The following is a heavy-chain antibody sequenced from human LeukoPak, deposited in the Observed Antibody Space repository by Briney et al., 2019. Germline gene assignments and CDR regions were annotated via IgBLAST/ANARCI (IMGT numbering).Heavy chain of an antibody. CDR3: ATGAIVFDF. CDR1: GSALSKIS. CDR2: VGHEDGTT. Sequence: ASVTVSFKVSGSALSKISIDWVRQAPGKGVEWMGTVGHEDGTTIHTQKFQGRFNMTVDTATDTAYMEMSSLMSEDTAMYYCATGAIVFDFWGQGTLVTVSS. J-gene: IGHJ4*02. D-gene: IGHD3-22*01. V-gene: IGHV1-24*01.